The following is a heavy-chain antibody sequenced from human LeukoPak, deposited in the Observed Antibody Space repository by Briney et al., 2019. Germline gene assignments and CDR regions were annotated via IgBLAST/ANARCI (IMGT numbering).Heavy chain of an antibody. CDR2: IYYSGST. CDR3: ARQYSGSYWGAFDI. D-gene: IGHD1-26*01. V-gene: IGHV4-59*01. Sequence: SETLSLTCTVSGGSISSYYWSWIRQPPGKGLEWIGYIYYSGSTNYNPSLKSRVTISVDTSKNQFSLKLSSVTAADTAVYYCARQYSGSYWGAFDIWGQGTMVTVSS. CDR1: GGSISSYY. J-gene: IGHJ3*02.